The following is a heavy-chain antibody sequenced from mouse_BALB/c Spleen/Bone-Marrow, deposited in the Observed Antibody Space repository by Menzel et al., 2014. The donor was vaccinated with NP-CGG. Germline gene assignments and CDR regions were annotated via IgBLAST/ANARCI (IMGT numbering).Heavy chain of an antibody. Sequence: EVKVVESGGGLVQPGGSLRLSCATSGFTFTDYYMSWVRQPPGKALEWLGFIRHKANGFTTEYSASVKGRFTISRDNSQSILYLQMNTLRAEDSATYYCTREEYGYATDYWGQGTSVTVSS. CDR2: IRHKANGFTT. D-gene: IGHD5-1*01. CDR3: TREEYGYATDY. CDR1: GFTFTDYY. J-gene: IGHJ4*01. V-gene: IGHV7-3*02.